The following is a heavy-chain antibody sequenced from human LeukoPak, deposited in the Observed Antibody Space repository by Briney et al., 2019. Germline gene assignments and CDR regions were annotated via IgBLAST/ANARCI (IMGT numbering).Heavy chain of an antibody. V-gene: IGHV3-23*01. CDR2: ISDSGAKK. CDR3: AKAVTGSYYTGLGS. J-gene: IGHJ4*02. Sequence: GGSLTLSCAASGFTFSTYAMNWVRQAPGKGLEWVSLISDSGAKKHYADSVKGRFTISRDNSKNTLYLQMNSLRAEDTAVYYCAKAVTGSYYTGLGSWGQGTLLTVSS. D-gene: IGHD3-10*01. CDR1: GFTFSTYA.